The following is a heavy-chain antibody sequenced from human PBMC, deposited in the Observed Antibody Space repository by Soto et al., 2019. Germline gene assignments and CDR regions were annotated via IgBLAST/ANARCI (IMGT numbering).Heavy chain of an antibody. CDR2: INPNSGGT. Sequence: ASVKVSCKASGYTFTGYYMHWVRQAPGQGLEWMGWINPNSGGTNYAQKFQGWVTMTRDTSIRTAYMELSRLRSDDTAVYYCARSLAAAGTKGGFDYWGQGTLVTVSS. J-gene: IGHJ4*02. CDR1: GYTFTGYY. D-gene: IGHD6-13*01. V-gene: IGHV1-2*04. CDR3: ARSLAAAGTKGGFDY.